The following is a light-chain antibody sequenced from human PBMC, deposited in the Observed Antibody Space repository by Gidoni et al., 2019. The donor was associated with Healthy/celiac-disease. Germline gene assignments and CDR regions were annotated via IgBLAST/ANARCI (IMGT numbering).Light chain of an antibody. CDR2: GAS. V-gene: IGKV3D-15*01. CDR3: QQYNNWLTIT. CDR1: QSVSSN. Sequence: EIVMTQSPATLSVSPGERATRSCRASQSVSSNLAWYQQKPGQAPRLLIYGASTRATGIPARFSGSGSGTEFTLTISSLQSEYFAVYYCQQYNNWLTITFGQGTRLEIK. J-gene: IGKJ5*01.